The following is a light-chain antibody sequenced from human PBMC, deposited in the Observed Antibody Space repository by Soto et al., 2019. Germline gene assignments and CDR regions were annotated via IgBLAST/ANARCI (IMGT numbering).Light chain of an antibody. V-gene: IGLV1-40*01. J-gene: IGLJ2*01. CDR3: PSYDSSLNGVV. CDR2: GNS. Sequence: QSVLTQPPSVSGAPGQRVTISCTGSSSNIGAGYDVHWYQQLPGTAPKLLIYGNSHRPSGVPDRFSGSKSGTSASLAITGLQAEDEADYYCPSYDSSLNGVVFGGGTKLTVL. CDR1: SSNIGAGYD.